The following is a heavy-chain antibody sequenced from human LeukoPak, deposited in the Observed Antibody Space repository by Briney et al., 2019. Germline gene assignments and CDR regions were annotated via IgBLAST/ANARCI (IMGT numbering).Heavy chain of an antibody. Sequence: ASVKVSCKASGGTFSSYAISWVRQAPGQELEWMGGIIPIFGTANYAQKFQGRVTITADESTSTAYMELSSLRSEDTAVYYCARGMYYYDSSGYSVAFDIWGQGTMVTVSS. J-gene: IGHJ3*02. CDR1: GGTFSSYA. CDR3: ARGMYYYDSSGYSVAFDI. CDR2: IIPIFGTA. V-gene: IGHV1-69*13. D-gene: IGHD3-22*01.